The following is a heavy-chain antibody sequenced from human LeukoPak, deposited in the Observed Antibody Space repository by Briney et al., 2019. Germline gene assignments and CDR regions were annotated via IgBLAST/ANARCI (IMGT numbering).Heavy chain of an antibody. CDR1: GDSISSYY. V-gene: IGHV4-59*01. D-gene: IGHD4-17*01. CDR3: ARARDDYGDGAERYFDY. J-gene: IGHJ4*02. CDR2: IYYSGST. Sequence: SETLSLTCTVSGDSISSYYWSWIRQPPGKGLEWIGYIYYSGSTNYNPSLKSRVTISVDTSKNQFSLKLSSVTAADTAVYYCARARDDYGDGAERYFDYWGQGTLVTVSS.